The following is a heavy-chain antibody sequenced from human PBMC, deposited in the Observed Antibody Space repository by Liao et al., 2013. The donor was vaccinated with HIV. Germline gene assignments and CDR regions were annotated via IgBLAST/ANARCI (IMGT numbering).Heavy chain of an antibody. D-gene: IGHD3-22*01. CDR2: VNHSGST. V-gene: IGHV4-34*01. CDR3: ARGSTVIETGFFDC. Sequence: QVQLQQWGAGLLKPSETLSLTCAVYGGSFSGYYWSWIRQPPREGAWSGLGKVNHSGSTNYSPSLKSRVTISVDTSKNQFSLKLSSVTAADTAVYYCARGSTVIETGFFDCWGQGTLVTVSS. J-gene: IGHJ4*02. CDR1: GGSFSGYY.